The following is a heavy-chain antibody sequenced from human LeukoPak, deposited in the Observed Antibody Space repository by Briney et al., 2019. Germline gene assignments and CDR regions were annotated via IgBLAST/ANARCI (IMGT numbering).Heavy chain of an antibody. J-gene: IGHJ6*03. CDR2: ISGSGGST. D-gene: IGHD3-10*01. CDR1: GFTCSSYG. V-gene: IGHV3-23*01. Sequence: GGSLRLSCAASGFTCSSYGMSWVRQAPGKGLEWVSAISGSGGSTYYADSVKGRFTISRDNSKNTLYLQMNSLRAEDTAVYYCARETRLLWFGELLEYYYYYYMDVWGKGTTVTISS. CDR3: ARETRLLWFGELLEYYYYYYMDV.